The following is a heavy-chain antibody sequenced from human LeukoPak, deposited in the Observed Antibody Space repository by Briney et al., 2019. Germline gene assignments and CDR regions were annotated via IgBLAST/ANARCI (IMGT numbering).Heavy chain of an antibody. CDR3: ATIPEAAAAGYDY. Sequence: SETLSLTCAVYGGSFSGYYWNWIRQPPGKGLEWIGEINHSGSTSSNPSLKSRVTISVDTSKNQFSLKVSSVTAADTAVYYCATIPEAAAAGYDYWGQGTLVTVSS. CDR2: INHSGST. V-gene: IGHV4-34*01. J-gene: IGHJ4*02. CDR1: GGSFSGYY. D-gene: IGHD6-13*01.